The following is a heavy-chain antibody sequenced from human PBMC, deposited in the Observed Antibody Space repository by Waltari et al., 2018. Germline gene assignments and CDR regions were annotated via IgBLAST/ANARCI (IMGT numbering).Heavy chain of an antibody. V-gene: IGHV4-59*01. Sequence: QVQLQESGPGLVKPSETLSLTCTVSGGSISSYYWSWIRQPPGKGLEWIGYIYYSGSTNYNPSLKSRVTISVDTSKNQFSLKLSSVTAADTAVYYCARVPFYYGSGSSGAFDIWGQGTMVTVSS. D-gene: IGHD3-10*01. J-gene: IGHJ3*02. CDR2: IYYSGST. CDR1: GGSISSYY. CDR3: ARVPFYYGSGSSGAFDI.